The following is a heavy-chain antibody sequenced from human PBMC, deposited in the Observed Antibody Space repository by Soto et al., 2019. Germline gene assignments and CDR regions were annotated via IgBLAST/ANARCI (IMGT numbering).Heavy chain of an antibody. D-gene: IGHD6-13*01. CDR2: IIPIFGTA. V-gene: IGHV1-69*01. CDR3: ARDIGYSSRWHGVWFDR. J-gene: IGHJ5*02. Sequence: QVQLVQSGAEVKKPGSSVKVSCKASGCTFSSYAISWVRQAPGQGLEWMGGIIPIFGTANYAQKFQGRVTITADEATGTDYMELSSLRSGDTAVYYWARDIGYSSRWHGVWFDRWGQGTMVTVSS. CDR1: GCTFSSYA.